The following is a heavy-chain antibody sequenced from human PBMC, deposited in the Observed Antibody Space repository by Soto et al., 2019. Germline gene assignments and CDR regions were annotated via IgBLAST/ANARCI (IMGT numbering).Heavy chain of an antibody. CDR3: VMVDNYVTPTPQDG. Sequence: QVQLVQSGDEVKKPGASVKVSCKASGYIFVNYGIAWVRQAPGQGLEWMGWISPYTGNTHSATKVQGRLTMTTDTSTTTAYMARGSLTSDDTAVYYCVMVDNYVTPTPQDGWGPGTTVTVSS. J-gene: IGHJ6*02. CDR2: ISPYTGNT. D-gene: IGHD3-16*01. V-gene: IGHV1-18*01. CDR1: GYIFVNYG.